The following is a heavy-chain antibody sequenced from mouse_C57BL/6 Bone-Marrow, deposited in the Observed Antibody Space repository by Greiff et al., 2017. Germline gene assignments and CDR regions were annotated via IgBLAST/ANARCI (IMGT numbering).Heavy chain of an antibody. Sequence: QVQLQQSGAELVRPGASVTLSCKASGYTFTDYEMHWVKQTPVHGLEWIGAIDPETGGTAYNQKFKGKAILTADKSSSTAYMELRRLTSEDSAVYYCTKSIYYDYDAWFAYWGQGTLVTVSA. D-gene: IGHD2-4*01. CDR2: IDPETGGT. CDR3: TKSIYYDYDAWFAY. J-gene: IGHJ3*01. CDR1: GYTFTDYE. V-gene: IGHV1-15*01.